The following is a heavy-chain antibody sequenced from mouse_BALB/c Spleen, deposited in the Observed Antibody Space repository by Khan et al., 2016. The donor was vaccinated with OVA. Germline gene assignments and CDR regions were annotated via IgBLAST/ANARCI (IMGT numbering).Heavy chain of an antibody. D-gene: IGHD1-2*01. J-gene: IGHJ2*01. CDR1: GYSITSGYG. CDR3: ARTARIKY. CDR2: ISYSGSP. Sequence: EVQLQESGPGLVKPSQSLSLTCTVTGYSITSGYGWNWIRQFPGNKLEWMGYISYSGSPNYNPSPKSRISITRETSKNQFFLQLNSVTTEDTATYYCARTARIKYWGQGTTLTVSS. V-gene: IGHV3-2*02.